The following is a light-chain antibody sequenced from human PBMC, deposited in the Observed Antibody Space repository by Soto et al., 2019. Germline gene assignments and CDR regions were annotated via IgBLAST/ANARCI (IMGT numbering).Light chain of an antibody. CDR3: SSYTSSSTLV. CDR1: SSDVGGYNY. V-gene: IGLV2-14*01. CDR2: EVS. Sequence: QSVLTQPPSATGSLGQSVTISCTGTSSDVGGYNYVSWYQQHPGKAPKLMIYEVSNRPSGVSNRFSGSKSGNTASLTISGLQAEDEADYYCSSYTSSSTLVFGGGTQLTVL. J-gene: IGLJ2*01.